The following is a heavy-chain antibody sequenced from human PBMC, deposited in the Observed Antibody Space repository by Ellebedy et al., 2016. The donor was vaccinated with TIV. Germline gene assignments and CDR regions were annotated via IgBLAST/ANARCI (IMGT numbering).Heavy chain of an antibody. D-gene: IGHD4-23*01. J-gene: IGHJ5*02. V-gene: IGHV1-2*02. CDR3: VRDLAGGTFDP. CDR2: INPHRDGWVDPNGGGA. Sequence: AASVKVSCKASGYSFTGYYLHWLRQVPGQGLEWMGWINPHRDGWVDPNGGGAIYAPKFQGRVTLTTDTSITPAYMDLRRLTADDTAVYYCVRDLAGGTFDPWGQGTLVTVSS. CDR1: GYSFTGYY.